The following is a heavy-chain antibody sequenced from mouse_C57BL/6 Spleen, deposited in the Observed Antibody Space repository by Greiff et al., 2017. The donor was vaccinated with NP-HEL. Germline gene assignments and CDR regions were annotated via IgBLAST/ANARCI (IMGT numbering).Heavy chain of an antibody. Sequence: EVQLQQSGPELVKPGDSVKISCKASGYSFTGYFMNWVMQSHGKSLEWIGRINPYNGDTFYNQKFKGKATLTVDKSSSTAHMELRSLTSEDSAVYYCARKGYDGYSFAYWGQGTLVTVSA. D-gene: IGHD2-3*01. V-gene: IGHV1-20*01. J-gene: IGHJ3*01. CDR1: GYSFTGYF. CDR2: INPYNGDT. CDR3: ARKGYDGYSFAY.